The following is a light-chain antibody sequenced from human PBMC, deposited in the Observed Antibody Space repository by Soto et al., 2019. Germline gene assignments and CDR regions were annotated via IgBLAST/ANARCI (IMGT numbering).Light chain of an antibody. CDR1: SSNIGNHY. Sequence: QSVLTQPPSASGTPGQRVTISCSGSSSNIGNHYVYWYQHLPGTAPKLLIYRNNQRPSGVPDRFSGSHSGTSGSLAISGLRSEDEADYYCAAWDDSLSGYVLGTGTKVTVL. CDR3: AAWDDSLSGYV. CDR2: RNN. V-gene: IGLV1-47*01. J-gene: IGLJ1*01.